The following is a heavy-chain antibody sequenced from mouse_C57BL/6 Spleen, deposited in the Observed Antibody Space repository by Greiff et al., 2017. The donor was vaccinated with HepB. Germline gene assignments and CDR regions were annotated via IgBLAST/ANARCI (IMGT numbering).Heavy chain of an antibody. CDR1: GFTFSSYT. CDR2: ISGGGGNT. Sequence: EVQGVESGGGLVKPGGSLKLSCAASGFTFSSYTMSWVRQTPEKRLEWVATISGGGGNTYYPDSVKGRFTISRDNAKNTLYLQMSSLRSEYTALYYCARQAYCYFAYWGQGTLVTVSA. D-gene: IGHD2-12*01. J-gene: IGHJ3*01. V-gene: IGHV5-9*01. CDR3: ARQAYCYFAY.